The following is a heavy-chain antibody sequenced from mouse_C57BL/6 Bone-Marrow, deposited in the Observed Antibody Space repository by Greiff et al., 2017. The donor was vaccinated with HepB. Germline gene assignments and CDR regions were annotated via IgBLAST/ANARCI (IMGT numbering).Heavy chain of an antibody. CDR2: ISYDGSN. D-gene: IGHD2-4*01. CDR1: GYSITSGYY. J-gene: IGHJ4*01. CDR3: ARERLRQDYYAMDY. Sequence: ESGPGLVKPSQSLSLTCSVTGYSITSGYYWNWIRQFPGNKLEWMGYISYDGSNNYNPSLKNRISITRDTSKNQFFLKLNSVTTEDTATYYCARERLRQDYYAMDYWGQGTSVTVSS. V-gene: IGHV3-6*01.